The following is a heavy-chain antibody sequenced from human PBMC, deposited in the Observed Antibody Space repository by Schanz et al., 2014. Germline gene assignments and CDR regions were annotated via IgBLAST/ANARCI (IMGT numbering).Heavy chain of an antibody. CDR3: ARDGVDAAAGGNY. V-gene: IGHV1-69*08. Sequence: QLQLVQSGAEAKKLGSSVKVSCKLSGGTFSTYTISWVRQAPGQGLEWMGRIIPILGIANYAQKFQGRVTTTADKSTGTAYMELRSLRSDDTAVYSCARDGVDAAAGGNYWGRGTLVIVSS. D-gene: IGHD6-25*01. J-gene: IGHJ4*02. CDR1: GGTFSTYT. CDR2: IIPILGIA.